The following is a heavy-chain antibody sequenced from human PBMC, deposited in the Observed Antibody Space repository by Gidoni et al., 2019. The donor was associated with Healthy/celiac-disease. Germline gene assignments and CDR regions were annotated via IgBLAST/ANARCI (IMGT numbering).Heavy chain of an antibody. CDR3: ARTSRYCSSASCYIRQNAFDI. Sequence: QLQLQQWGAGLLQPSENLCLTCAVHGGSFSGYYWGWIRQPPGKGLEWIGEINHGGSTNYHPSLKSRVTISVDTSKNQFSLKLSSVTAADTAVYYCARTSRYCSSASCYIRQNAFDIWGQGTMVTVSS. D-gene: IGHD2-2*02. CDR2: INHGGST. CDR1: GGSFSGYY. J-gene: IGHJ3*02. V-gene: IGHV4-34*01.